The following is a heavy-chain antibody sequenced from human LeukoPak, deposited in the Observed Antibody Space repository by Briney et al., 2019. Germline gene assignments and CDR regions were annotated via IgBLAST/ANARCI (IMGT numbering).Heavy chain of an antibody. Sequence: GESLKISCKGSGYSFTSFWIAWVRQMPGKGLEWMGIIYPGDSDNRYSPSFQGQVTISADKSISTAYMQWSNLKASDTAMYCCARSYGPRGAFEIWGEGTMVTVSS. J-gene: IGHJ3*02. D-gene: IGHD4-17*01. CDR2: IYPGDSDN. CDR1: GYSFTSFW. V-gene: IGHV5-51*01. CDR3: ARSYGPRGAFEI.